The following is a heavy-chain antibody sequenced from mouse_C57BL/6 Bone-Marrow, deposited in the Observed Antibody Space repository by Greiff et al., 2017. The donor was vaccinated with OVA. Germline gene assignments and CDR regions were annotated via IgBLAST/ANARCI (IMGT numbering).Heavy chain of an antibody. CDR2: IYPGDGDT. CDR3: ARLSSAY. J-gene: IGHJ3*01. V-gene: IGHV1-82*01. CDR1: GYAFSSSW. Sequence: VQLQQSGPELVKPGASVKISCKASGYAFSSSWMNWVKQRPGKGLEWIGRIYPGDGDTNYNGKFKGKATLTADKSSSTAYMQLSSLTSEDSAVYFCARLSSAYWGQGTLVTVSA.